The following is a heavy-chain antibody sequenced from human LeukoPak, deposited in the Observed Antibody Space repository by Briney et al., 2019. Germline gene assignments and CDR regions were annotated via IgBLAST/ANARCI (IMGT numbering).Heavy chain of an antibody. D-gene: IGHD6-19*01. V-gene: IGHV3-30-3*01. CDR2: ISYDGSNK. Sequence: PGGSLRLSCAASGFTFSSYAMHWVRQAPGKGLEWVAVISYDGSNKYYADSVKGRFTISRDNSKYTLYLQMNSLRAEDTAVYYCAREGAVAYFDYWGQGTLVTVSS. CDR1: GFTFSSYA. J-gene: IGHJ4*02. CDR3: AREGAVAYFDY.